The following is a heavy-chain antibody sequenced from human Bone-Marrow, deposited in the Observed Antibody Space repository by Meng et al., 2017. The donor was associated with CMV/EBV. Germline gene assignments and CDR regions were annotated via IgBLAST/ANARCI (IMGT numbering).Heavy chain of an antibody. Sequence: SVKVYCKASGGTFSSYAISWVRQAPGQGLEWMGGIIPIFGTANYAQKFQGRVTITTDESTSTAYMELSSLRSEDTAVYYWARDRSPNWNLGYFDYWGQGTLVTVSS. CDR2: IIPIFGTA. CDR1: GGTFSSYA. CDR3: ARDRSPNWNLGYFDY. J-gene: IGHJ4*02. V-gene: IGHV1-69*05. D-gene: IGHD1-20*01.